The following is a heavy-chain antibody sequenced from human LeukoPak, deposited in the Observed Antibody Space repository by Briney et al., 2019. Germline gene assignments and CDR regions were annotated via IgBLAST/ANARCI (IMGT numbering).Heavy chain of an antibody. D-gene: IGHD3-10*01. CDR1: GGTFSSYA. V-gene: IGHV1-69*01. Sequence: SVKVSCKASGGTFSSYAISWVRQAPGQGLEWMRGTIPIFGTANYAQEFQGRVTITADESTNTAYMELSSLRSEDTAVYYCARSRYSVVRGVIRKPPYYYYYMDVWGKGTTVTISS. CDR2: TIPIFGTA. CDR3: ARSRYSVVRGVIRKPPYYYYYMDV. J-gene: IGHJ6*03.